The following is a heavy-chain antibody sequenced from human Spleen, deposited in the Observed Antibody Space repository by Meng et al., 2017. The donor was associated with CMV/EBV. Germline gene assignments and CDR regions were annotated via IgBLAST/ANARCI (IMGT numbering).Heavy chain of an antibody. V-gene: IGHV1-46*01. J-gene: IGHJ4*02. CDR2: INPSGGST. CDR3: ARGGYCSSTSCYGEYYFDY. D-gene: IGHD2-2*01. Sequence: FTSYYMHWVRQAPGQGLEWMGIINPSGGSTSYAQKFQGRVTMTRDTSTSTVYMELSSLRSEDTAVYYCARGGYCSSTSCYGEYYFDYWGQGTLVTVSS. CDR1: FTSYY.